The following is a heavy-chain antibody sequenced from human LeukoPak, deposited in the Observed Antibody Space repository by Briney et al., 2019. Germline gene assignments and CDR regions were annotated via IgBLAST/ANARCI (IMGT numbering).Heavy chain of an antibody. CDR3: ARGGRSSWYYKRGGKYYFDY. Sequence: SETLSLTCTVSGGSVSSYYWSLIRQPAGKGLEWIGYIYYSGSTNYNPSLKSRVTISVDTSKNQFSLKLSSVTAADTAVYYCARGGRSSWYYKRGGKYYFDYWGQGTLVTVSS. CDR2: IYYSGST. J-gene: IGHJ4*02. D-gene: IGHD6-13*01. V-gene: IGHV4-59*02. CDR1: GGSVSSYY.